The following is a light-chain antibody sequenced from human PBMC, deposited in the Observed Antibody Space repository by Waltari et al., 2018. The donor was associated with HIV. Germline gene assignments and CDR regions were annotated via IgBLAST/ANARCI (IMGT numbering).Light chain of an antibody. CDR1: QDITNY. CDR2: DAS. J-gene: IGKJ4*01. Sequence: DIQMTQSPSSVSASVGDRVTITCPASQDITNYLNWYQQKPGKAPKLLIYDASNLETGVPSRFSGSGSATDFTFTISSLQPEDIATYYCQQYDHFLSFGGGTKVEIK. CDR3: QQYDHFLS. V-gene: IGKV1-33*01.